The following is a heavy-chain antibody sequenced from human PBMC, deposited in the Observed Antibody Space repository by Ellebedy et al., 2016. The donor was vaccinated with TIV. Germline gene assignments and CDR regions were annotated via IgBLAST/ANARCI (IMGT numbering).Heavy chain of an antibody. Sequence: MPSETLSLTCAIFGDSVSSTSLSWNWIRQSPSRGLEWLGRTYFASKWNIEYAPSVKSRITITPDASRNQLSLQLSSVTPEETAVYYCVRRAYSGYAGALDFWGQGTTVTVSS. CDR2: TYFASKWNI. CDR3: VRRAYSGYAGALDF. CDR1: GDSVSSTSLS. V-gene: IGHV6-1*01. J-gene: IGHJ6*02. D-gene: IGHD5-12*01.